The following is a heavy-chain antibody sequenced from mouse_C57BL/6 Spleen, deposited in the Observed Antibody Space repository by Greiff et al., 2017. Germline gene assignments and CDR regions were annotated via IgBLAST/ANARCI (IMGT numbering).Heavy chain of an antibody. CDR3: AMGDYYGSSYYSMDY. CDR2: IDPSDSYT. V-gene: IGHV1-59*01. Sequence: QVQLQQSGAELVRPGTSVKLSCKASGYTFTSYWMHWVKQRPGQGLEWIGVIDPSDSYTNYNQKFKGKATLTVDQSSSTAFMQLRSLTAEDSAVYYGAMGDYYGSSYYSMDYWGQGTSVTVSS. CDR1: GYTFTSYW. D-gene: IGHD1-1*01. J-gene: IGHJ4*01.